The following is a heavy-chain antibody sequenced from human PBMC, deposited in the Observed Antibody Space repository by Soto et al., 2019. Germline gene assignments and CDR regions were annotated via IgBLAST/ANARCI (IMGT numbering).Heavy chain of an antibody. CDR2: IYYSGST. V-gene: IGHV4-39*01. D-gene: IGHD6-13*01. J-gene: IGHJ3*02. CDR1: GGSISSSSYY. CDR3: ARHEPRISAAGTRGRGAFDI. Sequence: SETLSLTCTVSGGSISSSSYYWGWIRQPPGKGLEWIGSIYYSGSTYYNPSLKSRVTISVDTSKNQFSPKLSSVTAADTAVYYCARHEPRISAAGTRGRGAFDIWGQGTMVTVSS.